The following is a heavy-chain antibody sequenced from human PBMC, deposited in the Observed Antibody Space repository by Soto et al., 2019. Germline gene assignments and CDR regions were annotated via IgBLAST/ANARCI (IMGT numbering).Heavy chain of an antibody. Sequence: GGSLRLSCAASGFTFSSYAMSWVRQAPGKGLEWVSAISGSGGSTYYADSVKGRFTISRDNSKNTLYLQMNSLRAEDTAVYYCAKLPYGDLYYYYYYMDVWGKGTTVTVSS. CDR2: ISGSGGST. CDR1: GFTFSSYA. J-gene: IGHJ6*03. D-gene: IGHD4-17*01. CDR3: AKLPYGDLYYYYYYMDV. V-gene: IGHV3-23*01.